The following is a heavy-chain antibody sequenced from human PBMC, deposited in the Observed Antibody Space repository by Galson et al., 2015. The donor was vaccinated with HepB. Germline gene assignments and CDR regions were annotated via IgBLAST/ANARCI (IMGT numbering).Heavy chain of an antibody. CDR3: AKEELGWRIGCGY. CDR2: IRYDGSNK. V-gene: IGHV3-30*02. Sequence: SLRLSCAASGFTFSSYAMHWVCQAPGKGLEWVAFIRYDGSNKYYADSVKGRFTISRDNSKNTLYLQMNSLRAEDTAVYYCAKEELGWRIGCGYWGQGTLVTVSS. CDR1: GFTFSSYA. J-gene: IGHJ4*02. D-gene: IGHD2-21*01.